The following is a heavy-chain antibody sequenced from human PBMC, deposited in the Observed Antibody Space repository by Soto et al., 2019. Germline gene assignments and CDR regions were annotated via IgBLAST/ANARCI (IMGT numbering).Heavy chain of an antibody. V-gene: IGHV4-38-2*01. CDR2: IYHCGST. CDR3: ARVGPWVPYYYDSSPYTFENWFDP. D-gene: IGHD3-22*01. J-gene: IGHJ5*02. CDR1: GYSISSGYY. Sequence: SETLSLTCAVSGYSISSGYYWGWLRQPPGKGLEWIGSIYHCGSTYYNPSLNSRVTLSIDMTNNHVSLILNSVTAADTAVYYCARVGPWVPYYYDSSPYTFENWFDPWGQGTLVTVSS.